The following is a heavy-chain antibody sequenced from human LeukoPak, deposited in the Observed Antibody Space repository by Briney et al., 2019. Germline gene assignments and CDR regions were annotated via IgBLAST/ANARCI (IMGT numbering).Heavy chain of an antibody. J-gene: IGHJ5*02. CDR2: IIPIFGTA. D-gene: IGHD5-18*01. CDR1: GGTFSSYA. Sequence: ASVTVSCKASGGTFSSYAISWVRQAPGQGLEWMGGIIPIFGTANYAQKFQGRVTITADESTSTAYMELSSLRSEDTAVYYCARGWQGYSYGPWGQGTLVTVSS. V-gene: IGHV1-69*13. CDR3: ARGWQGYSYGP.